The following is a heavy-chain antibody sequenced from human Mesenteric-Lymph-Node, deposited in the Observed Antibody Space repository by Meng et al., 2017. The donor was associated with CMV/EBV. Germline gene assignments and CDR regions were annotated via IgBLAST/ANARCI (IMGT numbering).Heavy chain of an antibody. V-gene: IGHV4-59*12. J-gene: IGHJ4*02. D-gene: IGHD3-3*01. CDR2: IYYSGST. CDR1: GGSISSYY. CDR3: ARDRNDFWSGYRFDY. Sequence: SETLSLTCTVSGGSISSYYWSWIRQPPGKGLEWIGSIYYSGSTYYNPPLKSRVTISVDTSKNQFSLKLSSVTAADTAVYYCARDRNDFWSGYRFDYWGQGTLVTVSS.